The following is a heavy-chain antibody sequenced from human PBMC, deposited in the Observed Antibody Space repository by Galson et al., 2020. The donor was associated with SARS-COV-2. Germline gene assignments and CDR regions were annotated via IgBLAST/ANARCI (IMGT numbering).Heavy chain of an antibody. J-gene: IGHJ4*02. V-gene: IGHV4-61*09. CDR3: ARALASGIVVVTATHFDY. CDR1: GGYISSGSYY. D-gene: IGHD2-21*02. Sequence: SETLSLTCTVSGGYISSGSYYWSWIRQPAGKGLEWIGHIYTSGSTSYNPSLKSRVTISVDTSKNQFSLMLNSVTAADTAVYYCARALASGIVVVTATHFDYWGQGTLVTVSS. CDR2: IYTSGST.